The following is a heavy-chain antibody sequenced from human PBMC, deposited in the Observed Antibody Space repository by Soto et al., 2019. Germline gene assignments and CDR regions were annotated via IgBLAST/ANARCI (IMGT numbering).Heavy chain of an antibody. CDR1: SGSFSGYY. D-gene: IGHD6-6*01. J-gene: IGHJ4*02. CDR2: ISQSGNT. CDR3: ARAPKVSGSSQTRPDF. V-gene: IGHV4-34*01. Sequence: SETLSLTCSIYSGSFSGYYWSWIRQPPGKGLEWIGEISQSGNTNYSPSLKSRVSISIDTSKKQFSLNLASVSAADTAVYYCARAPKVSGSSQTRPDFWRQGTLVTVSS.